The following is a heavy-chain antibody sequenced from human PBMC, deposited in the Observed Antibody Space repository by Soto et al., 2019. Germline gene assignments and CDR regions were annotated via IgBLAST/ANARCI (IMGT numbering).Heavy chain of an antibody. CDR2: ISNNGGST. CDR3: VKGRINMVRGVLFAY. Sequence: PXESLRLTCSASGFTFSTYAMHWVRQTPGKGLEYVSAISNNGGSTYYADSVKGRFTISRDNSKNTLYLQMSSLRTADTAIYYCVKGRINMVRGVLFAYWGQGTPVTVSS. V-gene: IGHV3-64D*06. J-gene: IGHJ4*02. CDR1: GFTFSTYA. D-gene: IGHD3-10*01.